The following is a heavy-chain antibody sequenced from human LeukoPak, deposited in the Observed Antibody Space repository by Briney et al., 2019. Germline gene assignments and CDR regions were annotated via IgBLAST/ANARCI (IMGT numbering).Heavy chain of an antibody. V-gene: IGHV3-66*04. CDR2: IYNDGST. CDR3: ARQVVARTFDN. J-gene: IGHJ4*02. Sequence: SGGSLRLSCAASGFIVSNNYISWVRQAPGKGLEWVSAIYNDGSTYNADSVKGRFTISRDTSKNTLHLQMNSLRAEDTPVYYCARQVVARTFDNWGQGTLVTVSS. CDR1: GFIVSNNY. D-gene: IGHD5-12*01.